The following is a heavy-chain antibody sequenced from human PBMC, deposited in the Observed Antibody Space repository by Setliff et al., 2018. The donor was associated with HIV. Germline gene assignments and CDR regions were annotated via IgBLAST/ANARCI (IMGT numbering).Heavy chain of an antibody. D-gene: IGHD6-13*01. Sequence: GGSLRLSCAASGFTFSSYSMNWVRQAPGKGLEWVSYISSGSGSTYYADSVKGRFTISRDNSKNTLYLQMNSLRAEDTAVYYCAKDHATSSWFTALLDYWGQGALVTVSS. J-gene: IGHJ4*02. CDR2: ISSGSGST. CDR1: GFTFSSYS. CDR3: AKDHATSSWFTALLDY. V-gene: IGHV3-23*01.